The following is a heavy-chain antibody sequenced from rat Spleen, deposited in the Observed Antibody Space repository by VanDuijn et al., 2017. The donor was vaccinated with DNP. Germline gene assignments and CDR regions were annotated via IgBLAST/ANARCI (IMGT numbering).Heavy chain of an antibody. D-gene: IGHD1-6*01. V-gene: IGHV5-29*01. Sequence: EVQLVESDGGLVQPGRSLKLSCAVSGFTFSDYYMAWVRQAPTKGLEWVATIAYDGFTTYYRDSVKGRFTISRDNAKSSLYLQMDSLRSEDTATYYCARHKDVYYGAYYFDYWGQGVMVTVSS. CDR1: GFTFSDYY. CDR2: IAYDGFTT. CDR3: ARHKDVYYGAYYFDY. J-gene: IGHJ2*01.